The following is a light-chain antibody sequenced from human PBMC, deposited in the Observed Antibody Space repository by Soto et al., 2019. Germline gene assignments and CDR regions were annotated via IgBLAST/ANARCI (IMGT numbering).Light chain of an antibody. CDR1: QGIHRH. CDR3: QQSYDIPYT. V-gene: IGKV1-39*01. Sequence: DIQMTQPSSLSASLGDGVSITCRASQGIHRHVNWYEQKQRKAPKLLIYGASTLRSGVSSRVSGSGSGTDFTLTISSLQPEEFSTYRCQQSYDIPYTFGQGTKLEIK. J-gene: IGKJ2*01. CDR2: GAS.